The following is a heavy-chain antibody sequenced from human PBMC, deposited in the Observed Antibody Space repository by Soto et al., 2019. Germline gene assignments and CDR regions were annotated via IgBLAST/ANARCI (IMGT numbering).Heavy chain of an antibody. Sequence: PVGSLRLSCAASGVVFNNFGVHWVRQAPGKGLEWVGIIWHDGSNKYYADSVAGRFTLSRDNTKNKLYLHMRSLRAEDTAVYFCARESTWLRHYDAWGPGTLVTVSS. CDR2: IWHDGSNK. CDR1: GVVFNNFG. D-gene: IGHD5-18*01. CDR3: ARESTWLRHYDA. V-gene: IGHV3-33*01. J-gene: IGHJ5*02.